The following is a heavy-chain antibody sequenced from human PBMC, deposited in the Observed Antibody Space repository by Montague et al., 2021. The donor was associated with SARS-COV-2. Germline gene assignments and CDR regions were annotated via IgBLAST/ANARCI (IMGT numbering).Heavy chain of an antibody. CDR2: VYYTGST. CDR3: ARTVVVPAAMSRYYGMDV. V-gene: IGHV4-61*08. CDR1: GDPISRAGYF. D-gene: IGHD2-2*01. Sequence: SETLSLTCSVSGDPISRAGYFWTWIRHHPTEGLEWIGYVYYTGSTNYNPSLKSRVTMSVDTSKDQFSLKLSSVTAADTAVYYCARTVVVPAAMSRYYGMDVWGQGTSVTVSS. J-gene: IGHJ6*02.